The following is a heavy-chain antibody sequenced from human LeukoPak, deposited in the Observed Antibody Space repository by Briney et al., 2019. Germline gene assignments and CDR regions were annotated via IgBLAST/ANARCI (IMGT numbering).Heavy chain of an antibody. CDR1: RYTFTSYD. Sequence: GASVKVSCKASRYTFTSYDINWVRQATGQGLEWMGWMNPNSGNTGYAQKFQGRVTMTRNTSISTAYMELSSLRSEDTAVYYCARGPAQYDFWSGYWYYYYGMDVWGQGTTVTVSS. J-gene: IGHJ6*02. D-gene: IGHD3-3*01. V-gene: IGHV1-8*01. CDR3: ARGPAQYDFWSGYWYYYYGMDV. CDR2: MNPNSGNT.